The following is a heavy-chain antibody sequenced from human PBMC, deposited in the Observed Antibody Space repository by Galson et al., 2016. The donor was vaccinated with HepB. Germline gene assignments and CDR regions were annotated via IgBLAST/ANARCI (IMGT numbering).Heavy chain of an antibody. CDR1: GGTFSSYA. CDR3: ARASGYHYVSWFDP. CDR2: IIAIFGTA. V-gene: IGHV1-69*13. J-gene: IGHJ5*02. D-gene: IGHD3-16*01. Sequence: SVKVSCKASGGTFSSYAISWVRQAPGQGLEWMGGIIAIFGTANYAQKFQGRVTITADESTSTVYMELSSLRSEDTAVYYCARASGYHYVSWFDPWGQGTLVTFSS.